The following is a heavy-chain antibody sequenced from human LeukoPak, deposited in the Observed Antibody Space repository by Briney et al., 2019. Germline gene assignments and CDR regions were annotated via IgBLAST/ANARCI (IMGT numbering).Heavy chain of an antibody. D-gene: IGHD5-18*01. Sequence: SETLSLTCAVSGGSISSSNWWSWVRQPPGKGLEWIGEIYHSGSTNYNPSLKSRVTISVDKSKNQLSLKLSSVTAADTAVYYCASVVDTAWLYYFDYWGQGTLVTVSS. J-gene: IGHJ4*02. CDR3: ASVVDTAWLYYFDY. V-gene: IGHV4-4*02. CDR1: GGSISSSNW. CDR2: IYHSGST.